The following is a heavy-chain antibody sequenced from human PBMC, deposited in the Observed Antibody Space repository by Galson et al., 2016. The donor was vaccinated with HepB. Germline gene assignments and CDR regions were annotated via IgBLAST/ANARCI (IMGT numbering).Heavy chain of an antibody. CDR1: GFTFTDYT. V-gene: IGHV3-21*01. Sequence: SLRLSCAASGFTFTDYTMNWFRLAPGQGLQWVSSISASHRFIHYVDSVQGRFAISRDNAKNSLYLQMNSLRAEDTAVYYCARAYGDYAFTDHWGQGTQVIVSS. CDR3: ARAYGDYAFTDH. J-gene: IGHJ4*02. D-gene: IGHD4-17*01. CDR2: ISASHRFI.